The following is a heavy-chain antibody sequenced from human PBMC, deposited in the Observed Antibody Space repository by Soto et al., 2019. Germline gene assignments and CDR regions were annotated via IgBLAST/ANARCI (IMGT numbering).Heavy chain of an antibody. V-gene: IGHV5-51*01. D-gene: IGHD6-13*01. CDR1: GYSFSTYS. Sequence: PGESLKISCKGSGYSFSTYSIGWVRQMPGKGLECVGNIFSTDSYARYSPSFQGQVTISVDRSISTAYLQWSSLKASDTAMYYCATWRSSNLFDYWGQGTQVTVSS. J-gene: IGHJ4*02. CDR2: IFSTDSYA. CDR3: ATWRSSNLFDY.